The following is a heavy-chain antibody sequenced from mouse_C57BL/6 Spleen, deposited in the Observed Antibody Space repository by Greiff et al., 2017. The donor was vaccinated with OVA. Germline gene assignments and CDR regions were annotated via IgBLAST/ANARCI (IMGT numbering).Heavy chain of an antibody. CDR1: GYTFTSYW. D-gene: IGHD1-1*01. J-gene: IGHJ1*03. CDR3: ARYPFITTVVDWYVDV. V-gene: IGHV1-55*01. Sequence: QVQLQQSGAELVKPGASVKMSCKASGYTFTSYWITWVKQRPGQGLEWIGDIYPGSGSTNYNEKFKSKATLTVDTSSSTAYMQLSSLTSEDSAVYYCARYPFITTVVDWYVDVWGTGTTVTVSS. CDR2: IYPGSGST.